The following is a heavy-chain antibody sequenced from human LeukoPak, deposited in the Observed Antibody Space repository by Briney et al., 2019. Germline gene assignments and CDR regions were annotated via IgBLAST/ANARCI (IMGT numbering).Heavy chain of an antibody. CDR2: IKRDRSEK. CDR1: GFTFSRNY. CDR3: VRDHPSFYYDSSGYEGYFDY. D-gene: IGHD3-22*01. Sequence: GGSLRLSCAASGFTFSRNYMNWVRQAPGKGLEWVAYIKRDRSEKYYVDSVKGRFTISRDNAKNSLSLQMDNLRAEDTAVYYCVRDHPSFYYDSSGYEGYFDYWGQGTLVTVSS. V-gene: IGHV3-7*01. J-gene: IGHJ4*02.